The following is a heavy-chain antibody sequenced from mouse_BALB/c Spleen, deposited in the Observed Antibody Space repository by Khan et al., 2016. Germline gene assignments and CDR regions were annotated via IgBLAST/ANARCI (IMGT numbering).Heavy chain of an antibody. Sequence: EVQLQESGPGLVKPSQSLSLTCTVTGYSITSDYAWNWIRQFPGNKLVWLGYISYSGDTHYNPSLTSRISITRDTSKNQFFLQLNSLTAEDTATYYCAREDYSWFAYWGQGTLVTVSA. V-gene: IGHV3-2*02. CDR1: GYSITSDYA. J-gene: IGHJ3*01. CDR2: ISYSGDT. CDR3: AREDYSWFAY. D-gene: IGHD1-1*02.